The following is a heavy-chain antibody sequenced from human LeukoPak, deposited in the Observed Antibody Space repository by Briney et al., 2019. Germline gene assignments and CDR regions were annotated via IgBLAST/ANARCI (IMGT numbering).Heavy chain of an antibody. CDR2: INWNGGST. J-gene: IGHJ4*02. V-gene: IGHV3-20*04. D-gene: IGHD4-23*01. Sequence: SGGSLRLSCAASGFTFDDYGMSWVRQAPGKGLEWVSGINWNGGSTGYADSVKGRFTISRDNSKNTLYLQMNSLRAEDTAVYYCAKGGGYGGIPIDYWGQGTLVTVSS. CDR1: GFTFDDYG. CDR3: AKGGGYGGIPIDY.